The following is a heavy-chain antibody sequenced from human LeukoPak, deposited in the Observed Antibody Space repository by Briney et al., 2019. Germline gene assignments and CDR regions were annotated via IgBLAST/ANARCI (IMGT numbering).Heavy chain of an antibody. D-gene: IGHD2-15*01. Sequence: PGRSLRLSCAASGFTISTYAMHWVRQAPGKGLEWVAVISYDGSHKYYADSVKGRFTISRDNSKNTLYLQMNSLRAEDTAVYYCARGRVLVVAASNFIDYCGQGTLVTVSS. CDR3: ARGRVLVVAASNFIDY. CDR2: ISYDGSHK. J-gene: IGHJ4*02. CDR1: GFTISTYA. V-gene: IGHV3-30*04.